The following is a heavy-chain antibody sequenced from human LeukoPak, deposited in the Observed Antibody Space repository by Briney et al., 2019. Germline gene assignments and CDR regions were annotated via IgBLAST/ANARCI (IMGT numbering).Heavy chain of an antibody. J-gene: IGHJ4*02. CDR1: GFTFSDYY. CDR2: ISSSGNIK. D-gene: IGHD5-12*01. Sequence: GGSLRLSCAASGFTFSDYYMSWIRQAPGKGLEWLSYISSSGNIKYYTDSVKGRFTISRDNAKNSLYLQMNSLRAEDTAVYHCANFQWLRYFAFWGQGTLVTVSS. V-gene: IGHV3-11*01. CDR3: ANFQWLRYFAF.